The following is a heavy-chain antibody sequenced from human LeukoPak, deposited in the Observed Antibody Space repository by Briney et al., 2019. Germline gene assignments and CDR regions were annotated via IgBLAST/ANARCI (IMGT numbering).Heavy chain of an antibody. CDR1: SYTFTNYD. D-gene: IGHD2-2*01. CDR2: ISAYNGNT. CDR3: ARFTPRLTREKFDY. Sequence: ASVKVSCKASSYTFTNYDINWVRQAPGQGLEWMGWISAYNGNTRYAQKFQGRVTMTTDTSTSTAYMELRSLRSDDTAVYYCARFTPRLTREKFDYWGQGTLVTVSS. V-gene: IGHV1-18*01. J-gene: IGHJ4*02.